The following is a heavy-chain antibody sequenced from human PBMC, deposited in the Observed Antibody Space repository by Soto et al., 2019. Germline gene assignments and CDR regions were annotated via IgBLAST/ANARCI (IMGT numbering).Heavy chain of an antibody. D-gene: IGHD2-8*02. CDR3: AKGQCTGVKGYSDYMDV. J-gene: IGHJ6*03. CDR2: IKQDGSEK. CDR1: GFTFSSYW. Sequence: GGSLRLSCAASGFTFSSYWMSWVRQAPGKGLEWVADIKQDGSEKYYVDSVKGRFTISRDTAKNSLYLQMNSLRPEDTALNYCAKGQCTGVKGYSDYMDVWGKGTTVTVSS. V-gene: IGHV3-7*05.